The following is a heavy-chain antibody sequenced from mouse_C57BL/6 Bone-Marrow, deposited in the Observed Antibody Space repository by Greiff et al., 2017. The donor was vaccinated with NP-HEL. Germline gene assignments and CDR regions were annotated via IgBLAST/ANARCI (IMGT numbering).Heavy chain of an antibody. CDR3: ARGMDYGSRIYWYFDV. CDR2: IYPRSGNT. CDR1: GYTFTSYG. J-gene: IGHJ1*03. Sequence: VQLQQSGAELARPGASVKLSCKASGYTFTSYGISWVKQRTGQGLEWIGEIYPRSGNTYYNEKFKGKATLTADKSSSTAYMELRSLTSEDSAVYFCARGMDYGSRIYWYFDVWGTGTTVTVSS. D-gene: IGHD1-1*01. V-gene: IGHV1-81*01.